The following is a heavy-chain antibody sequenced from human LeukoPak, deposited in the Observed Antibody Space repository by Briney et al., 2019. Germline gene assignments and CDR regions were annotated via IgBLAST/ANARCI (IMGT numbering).Heavy chain of an antibody. J-gene: IGHJ4*02. CDR3: ARRGGRGYSGYEYYFDY. CDR2: IYYSGST. V-gene: IGHV4-39*01. CDR1: GGSFSSSSYS. Sequence: PSETLSLTCTVSGGSFSSSSYSWGWVRQPPGKGLEWIGSIYYSGSTYYNPSLKSRVTMSVDTSKNQFSLKLSSVTAADTAVYYCARRGGRGYSGYEYYFDYWGQGTLVTVSS. D-gene: IGHD5-12*01.